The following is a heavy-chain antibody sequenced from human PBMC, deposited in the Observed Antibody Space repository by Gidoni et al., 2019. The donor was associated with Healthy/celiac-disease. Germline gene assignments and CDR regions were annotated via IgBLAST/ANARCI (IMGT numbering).Heavy chain of an antibody. J-gene: IGHJ4*02. CDR3: ARGGHYYDSSGYPPGGY. Sequence: QVQLVQSGAEVKKPGASVKVSCKASGYTFTRYDINWVRQATGQGLEWMGWMNPNSGNTGYAQKFQGRVTMTRNTAISTAYMELSSLRSEDTAVYYCARGGHYYDSSGYPPGGYWGQGTLVTVSS. CDR2: MNPNSGNT. CDR1: GYTFTRYD. D-gene: IGHD3-22*01. V-gene: IGHV1-8*01.